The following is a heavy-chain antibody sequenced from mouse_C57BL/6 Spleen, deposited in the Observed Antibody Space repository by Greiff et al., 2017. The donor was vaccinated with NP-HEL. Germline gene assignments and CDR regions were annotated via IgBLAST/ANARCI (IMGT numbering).Heavy chain of an antibody. D-gene: IGHD2-4*01. V-gene: IGHV1-18*01. Sequence: EVQLQQSGPELVKPGASVKIPCKASGYTFTDYNMDWVKQSHGKSLEWIGDINPNNGGTIYNQKFKGKATLTVDKSSSTAYMELRSLTSEDTAVYYCARWVYYDYDEEGYFDYWGQGTTLTVSS. CDR2: INPNNGGT. CDR3: ARWVYYDYDEEGYFDY. J-gene: IGHJ2*01. CDR1: GYTFTDYN.